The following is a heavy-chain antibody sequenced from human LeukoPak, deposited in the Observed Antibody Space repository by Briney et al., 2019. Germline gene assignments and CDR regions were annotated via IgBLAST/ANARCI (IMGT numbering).Heavy chain of an antibody. CDR2: ISAYNGNT. V-gene: IGHV1-18*01. CDR1: GYTFTSYG. Sequence: GASVKVSCKASGYTFTSYGISWVRQAPGQGLDWMGWISAYNGNTNYAQKLQGRVTMTTDTSTSTAYMELRSLRSDDTAVYYCARGDLEWEPDPNWFDPWGQGTLVTVSS. D-gene: IGHD1-26*01. CDR3: ARGDLEWEPDPNWFDP. J-gene: IGHJ5*02.